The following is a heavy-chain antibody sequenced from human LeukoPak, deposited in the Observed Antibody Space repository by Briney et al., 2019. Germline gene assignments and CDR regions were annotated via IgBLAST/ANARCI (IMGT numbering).Heavy chain of an antibody. J-gene: IGHJ4*02. D-gene: IGHD2-15*01. V-gene: IGHV3-13*01. Sequence: PGGSLRLSCAASGLTFSRYDMHWVRQAAGKGLEWVSTIGTAGDTYYTDSVKGRFTISRENAMNSLYLQMNSLRAGDTAMYYCARELCSGGSCYVDYWGQGTLVTVSS. CDR3: ARELCSGGSCYVDY. CDR1: GLTFSRYD. CDR2: IGTAGDT.